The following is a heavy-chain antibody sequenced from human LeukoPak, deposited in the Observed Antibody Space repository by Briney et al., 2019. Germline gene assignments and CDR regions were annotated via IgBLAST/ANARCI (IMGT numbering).Heavy chain of an antibody. Sequence: SQTLSLTCTVSGGSISSYYWSWIRQPPGKGLEWIGYIYYSGSTNYNPSLKSRVTISVDTSKNQFSLKLSSVTAADTAVYYCARDRAWLFAGDAFDIWGQGTMVTVSS. CDR3: ARDRAWLFAGDAFDI. V-gene: IGHV4-59*01. CDR2: IYYSGST. D-gene: IGHD3-9*01. CDR1: GGSISSYY. J-gene: IGHJ3*02.